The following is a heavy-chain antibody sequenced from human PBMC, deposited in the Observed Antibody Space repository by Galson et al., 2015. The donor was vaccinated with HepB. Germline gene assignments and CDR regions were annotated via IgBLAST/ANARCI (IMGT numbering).Heavy chain of an antibody. CDR2: IYSGGST. Sequence: SLRLSCAASGFTVSSNYMSWVRQAPGKGLEWVSVIYSGGSTYYADSVKGRFTISRDNSKNTLYLQMNSLRAEDTAVYYCAREAESFRIAAAGPGAFDIWGQGTMVTVSS. CDR3: AREAESFRIAAAGPGAFDI. CDR1: GFTVSSNY. V-gene: IGHV3-66*01. J-gene: IGHJ3*02. D-gene: IGHD6-13*01.